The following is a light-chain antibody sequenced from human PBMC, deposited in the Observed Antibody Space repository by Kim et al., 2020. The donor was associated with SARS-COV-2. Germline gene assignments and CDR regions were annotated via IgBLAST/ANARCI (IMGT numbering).Light chain of an antibody. J-gene: IGKJ4*01. CDR2: RAS. V-gene: IGKV3-15*01. CDR1: QSVASS. Sequence: SPGERATLSCRARQSVASSLPWYQQKPGQAPRLLIYRASTRATGIPARFSGSGSGTEFTLTISSLQSEDFAVYCCQHYNNWPPLTFGGGTKVDIK. CDR3: QHYNNWPPLT.